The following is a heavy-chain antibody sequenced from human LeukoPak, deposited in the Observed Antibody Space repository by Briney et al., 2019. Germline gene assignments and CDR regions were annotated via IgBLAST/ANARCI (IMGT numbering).Heavy chain of an antibody. Sequence: ASVKVSCMASVYTFTSYVISGVRQAPGQGVEWMGWISAYNGNTNYAQKLQGRVTMTADTSTSTAYMELRSLRSDDTAVYYCARDRFPRYYYDSSGYGKFDYWGQGTLVTVSS. CDR3: ARDRFPRYYYDSSGYGKFDY. J-gene: IGHJ4*02. D-gene: IGHD3-22*01. V-gene: IGHV1-18*01. CDR1: VYTFTSYV. CDR2: ISAYNGNT.